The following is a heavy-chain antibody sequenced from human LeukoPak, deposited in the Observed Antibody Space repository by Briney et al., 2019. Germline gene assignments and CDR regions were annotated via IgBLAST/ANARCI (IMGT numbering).Heavy chain of an antibody. CDR3: ARDGAGRYFNWLLPYYYYYMDV. D-gene: IGHD3-9*01. V-gene: IGHV3-21*01. J-gene: IGHJ6*03. Sequence: GGSLRLSCAASGFTFSSYSMNWVRQAPGKGLEWVSSISSSSSYIYYADSVKGRFTISRDNAKNSLYLQMNSLRAEDTAVYYCARDGAGRYFNWLLPYYYYYMDVWGKGTTVTVSS. CDR1: GFTFSSYS. CDR2: ISSSSSYI.